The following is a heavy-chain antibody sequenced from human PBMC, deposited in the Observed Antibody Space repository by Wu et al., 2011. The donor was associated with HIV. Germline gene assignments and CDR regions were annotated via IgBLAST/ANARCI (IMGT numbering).Heavy chain of an antibody. Sequence: QVQLLQSGAEVKKPGSSVKVSCKASGGTFSSYFISWVRQAPGQGLEWMGGIIPIFGTGKYAQKFQGRVTITTDESTSTAYMELSSLRSEDTAVYYCARYLYYYGSAYYFDYWGQGTLVTVSS. CDR2: IIPIFGTG. CDR1: GGTFSSYF. V-gene: IGHV1-69*05. J-gene: IGHJ4*02. D-gene: IGHD3-10*01. CDR3: ARYLYYYGSAYYFDY.